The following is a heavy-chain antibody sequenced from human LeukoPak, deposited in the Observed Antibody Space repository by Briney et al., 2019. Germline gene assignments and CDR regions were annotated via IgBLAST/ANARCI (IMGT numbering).Heavy chain of an antibody. D-gene: IGHD2-15*01. CDR3: ARDRFYRYCSGGSCHAQFDP. J-gene: IGHJ5*02. CDR1: GYTFTSYG. CDR2: ISAYNGNT. V-gene: IGHV1-18*01. Sequence: ASVKVSCKACGYTFTSYGISWVRQAPGQGLEWMGWISAYNGNTNYAQKLQGRVTMTTDTSTSTAYMELRSLRSDNTAVYYCARDRFYRYCSGGSCHAQFDPWGQGTPVTVSS.